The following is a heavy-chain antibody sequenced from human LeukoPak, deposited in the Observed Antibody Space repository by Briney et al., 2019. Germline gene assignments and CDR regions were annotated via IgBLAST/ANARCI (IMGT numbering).Heavy chain of an antibody. CDR2: INPNSGIT. V-gene: IGHV1-2*02. CDR1: GYTFTGYY. J-gene: IGHJ4*02. D-gene: IGHD3-22*01. Sequence: ASVKVSCKASGYTFTGYYMHWVRQAPGQGLEWMGWINPNSGITNFAQKFQDRVSMTRDTSISTFHMELSRLTSDDTAVYYCARDRLSYFDSSDYWYFDSWGQGTLVTVSS. CDR3: ARDRLSYFDSSDYWYFDS.